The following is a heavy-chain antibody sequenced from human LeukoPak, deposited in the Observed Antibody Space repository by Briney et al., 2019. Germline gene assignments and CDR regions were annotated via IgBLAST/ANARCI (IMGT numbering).Heavy chain of an antibody. Sequence: PSETLSLTCTVSGGSISSGSYYWSWIRQPAGKGLEWIGRIYTSGSTNYNPSLKSRVTISVDTSKNQFSLKLSSVTAADTAVYYCARQVRYSSGWYQKYFDYWGQGTLVTVSS. D-gene: IGHD6-19*01. CDR3: ARQVRYSSGWYQKYFDY. J-gene: IGHJ4*02. CDR2: IYTSGST. CDR1: GGSISSGSYY. V-gene: IGHV4-61*02.